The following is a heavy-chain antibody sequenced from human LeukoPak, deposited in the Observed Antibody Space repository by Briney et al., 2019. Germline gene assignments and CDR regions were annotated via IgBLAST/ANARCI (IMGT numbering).Heavy chain of an antibody. CDR2: IQQDGSEK. J-gene: IGHJ4*02. V-gene: IGHV3-7*01. D-gene: IGHD3-22*01. CDR3: ARGRRSDSSGPPYFDY. CDR1: GFTFSTYW. Sequence: SGGSLRLSCAASGFTFSTYWMSWVRQAPGKGLEWVANIQQDGSEKYYVDSVKGRFTISRDNAKNSLYLQMNSLRAEVTAVYSCARGRRSDSSGPPYFDYWGQGTLVTVSS.